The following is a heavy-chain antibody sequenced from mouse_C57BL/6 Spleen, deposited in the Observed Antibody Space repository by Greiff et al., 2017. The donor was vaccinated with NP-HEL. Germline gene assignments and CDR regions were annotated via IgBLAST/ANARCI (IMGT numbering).Heavy chain of an antibody. CDR1: GYSFTDYN. V-gene: IGHV1-39*01. J-gene: IGHJ3*01. Sequence: EVQLQQSGPELVKPGASVKISCKASGYSFTDYNMNWVKQSNGKSLEWIGVINPNYGTTSYNQKFKGKATLTVDQSSSTAYMQLNSLTSEDSAVYYCARWDYYGSSYGWFAYWGQGTLVTVSA. D-gene: IGHD1-1*01. CDR2: INPNYGTT. CDR3: ARWDYYGSSYGWFAY.